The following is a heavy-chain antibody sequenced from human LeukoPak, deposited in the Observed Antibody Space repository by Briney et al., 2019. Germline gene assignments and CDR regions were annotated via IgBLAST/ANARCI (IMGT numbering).Heavy chain of an antibody. D-gene: IGHD2-2*02. CDR1: GYTFTGYY. CDR3: ARGPEIYCSSTSCYTKATVPFDY. Sequence: GASVKVSCKAPGYTFTGYYMHWVRQAPGQGLEWMGWINPNSGGTNYAQKFQGRVTMTRDTSISTAYMELSRLRSDDTAVYYCARGPEIYCSSTSCYTKATVPFDYWGQGTLVTVSS. V-gene: IGHV1-2*02. CDR2: INPNSGGT. J-gene: IGHJ4*02.